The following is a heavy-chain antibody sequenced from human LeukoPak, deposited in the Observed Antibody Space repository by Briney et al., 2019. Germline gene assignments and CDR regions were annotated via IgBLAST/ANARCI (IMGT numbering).Heavy chain of an antibody. D-gene: IGHD6-19*01. CDR1: GFTVSNNY. CDR2: IYSGGST. CDR3: SGWYKTDFDY. V-gene: IGHV3-53*01. J-gene: IGHJ4*02. Sequence: GGSLRLSCAASGFTVSNNYMSWVRQAPGKVLEWVSVIYSGGSTYYADSVKGRFTISRDNSKNTLYLQMNSLRAEDTAVYYCSGWYKTDFDYWGQGTLVTVSS.